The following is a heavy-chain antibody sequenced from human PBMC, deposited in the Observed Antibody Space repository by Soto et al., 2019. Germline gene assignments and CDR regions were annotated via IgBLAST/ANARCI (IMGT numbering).Heavy chain of an antibody. Sequence: QVQLVQSGAEVKKPGASVKVSCKASGYTFTNHDINWVRQATGQGLEWMGWMSPNSGNSGYAQKFQGRVTMTTDTXIXTADMELSSLRSEDTAVYYCARGGDRDSSGYYYDDYWGQGTLVTVSS. D-gene: IGHD3-22*01. V-gene: IGHV1-8*01. CDR2: MSPNSGNS. CDR1: GYTFTNHD. J-gene: IGHJ4*02. CDR3: ARGGDRDSSGYYYDDY.